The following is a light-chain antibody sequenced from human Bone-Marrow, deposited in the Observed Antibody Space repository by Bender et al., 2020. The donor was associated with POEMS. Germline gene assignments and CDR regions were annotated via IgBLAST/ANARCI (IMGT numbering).Light chain of an antibody. V-gene: IGLV2-14*03. CDR3: SSFTSRSPFI. J-gene: IGLJ2*01. CDR2: DVT. CDR1: LTDIGIYDF. Sequence: QSALTQPASVSGSPGQSITISCTGTLTDIGIYDFVSWYQQHPGTAPKVIIYDVTTRSVGVSDRFSGSKSGNTAALTISGLQGEDEADYYCSSFTSRSPFIFGGGTRVTV.